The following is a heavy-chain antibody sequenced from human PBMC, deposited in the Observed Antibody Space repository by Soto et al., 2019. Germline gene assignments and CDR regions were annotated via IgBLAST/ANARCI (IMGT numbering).Heavy chain of an antibody. V-gene: IGHV1-18*01. J-gene: IGHJ4*02. CDR3: ARDARDIVVVPAATDY. Sequence: ASVKVSCKASGYTFTSYGISWVRQAPGQGLEWMGWISAYNGNTNYAQKLQGRVTMTTDTSTSTAYMELRSLRSDDTAVYYCARDARDIVVVPAATDYWGQGTLVTVSS. D-gene: IGHD2-2*01. CDR2: ISAYNGNT. CDR1: GYTFTSYG.